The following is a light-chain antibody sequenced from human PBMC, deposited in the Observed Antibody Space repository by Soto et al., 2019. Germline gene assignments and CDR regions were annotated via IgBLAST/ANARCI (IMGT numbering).Light chain of an antibody. CDR1: QSVSSY. CDR3: QQYVRSPWT. CDR2: GAS. Sequence: EIVLTQSPGTLSLSPGERATLSCRASQSVSSYLAWYQQKPGQAPRLLIYGASSRATGIPDRFSGSGSGTDFTLTISRLEPEDFAVYYCQQYVRSPWTFGQGTKVDIK. J-gene: IGKJ1*01. V-gene: IGKV3-20*01.